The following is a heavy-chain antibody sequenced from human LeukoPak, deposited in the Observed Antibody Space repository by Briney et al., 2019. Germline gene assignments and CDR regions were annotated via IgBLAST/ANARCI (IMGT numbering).Heavy chain of an antibody. Sequence: GGSLRLSCAASGFSFNYYSLHWVRQAPGKGLEWVTVISHDGNNKYYADSVKGRFTISRDNSQNTLYLQMNSLRPEDTAVYYCARSRVQYCSGGSCYGVDYWGQGTLVTVSS. CDR1: GFSFNYYS. CDR3: ARSRVQYCSGGSCYGVDY. CDR2: ISHDGNNK. J-gene: IGHJ4*02. D-gene: IGHD2-15*01. V-gene: IGHV3-30-3*01.